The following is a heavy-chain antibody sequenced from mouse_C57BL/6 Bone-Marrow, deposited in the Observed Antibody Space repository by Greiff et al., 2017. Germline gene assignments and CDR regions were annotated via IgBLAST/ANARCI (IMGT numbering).Heavy chain of an antibody. V-gene: IGHV5-15*04. CDR3: ARRVWVLLDYYAMDY. CDR2: ISNLAYRI. Sequence: EVKLVESGGGLVQPGGSLKLSCAASGFTFSDYGMAWVRQAPRKGPEWVAFISNLAYRIYYADTVTGRFTISRENAKNTLDLEMSSLRSEDTAMYYCARRVWVLLDYYAMDYWGQGTSVTVSS. D-gene: IGHD2-3*01. J-gene: IGHJ4*01. CDR1: GFTFSDYG.